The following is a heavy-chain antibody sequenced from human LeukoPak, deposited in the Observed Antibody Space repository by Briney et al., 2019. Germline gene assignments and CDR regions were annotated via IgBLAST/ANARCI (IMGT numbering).Heavy chain of an antibody. J-gene: IGHJ3*02. CDR1: GDNVSSNSGA. Sequence: SQTLSLTCAISGDNVSSNSGAWNWIRQSPSRGFEWLGRTYYRSKWYNDYAVSVKSRITINPDTSKNQFSLQLNSVTPEDMAVYYCARDLFTMVRGVIITLAFDIWGQGTMVTVSS. CDR3: ARDLFTMVRGVIITLAFDI. CDR2: TYYRSKWYN. D-gene: IGHD3-10*01. V-gene: IGHV6-1*01.